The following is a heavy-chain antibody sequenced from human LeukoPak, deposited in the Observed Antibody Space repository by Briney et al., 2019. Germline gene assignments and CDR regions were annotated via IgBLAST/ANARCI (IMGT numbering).Heavy chain of an antibody. CDR1: GFTFSSYA. J-gene: IGHJ4*02. CDR3: AKDGSGWFWGYFDY. CDR2: ISGSGGST. V-gene: IGHV3-23*01. Sequence: GGSLRLSCAASGFTFSSYAMSWVRQAPGKGLEWVSAISGSGGSTYYADSVKGRFTISRDNSKSTLYLQMNSLRAEDTAVYYCAKDGSGWFWGYFDYWGQGTLVTVSS. D-gene: IGHD6-19*01.